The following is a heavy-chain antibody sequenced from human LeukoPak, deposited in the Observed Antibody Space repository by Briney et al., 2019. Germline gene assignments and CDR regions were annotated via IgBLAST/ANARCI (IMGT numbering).Heavy chain of an antibody. D-gene: IGHD4-4*01. CDR1: GFTSSSYA. Sequence: PGRSLRLSCAASGFTSSSYAMHWVRQAPGKGLEWVAVISYDGSNKYYADSVKGRFTISRDNSKNTLYLQMNSLRAEDTAVYYCARARTVTSHFDYWGQGTLVTVSS. J-gene: IGHJ4*02. V-gene: IGHV3-30-3*01. CDR2: ISYDGSNK. CDR3: ARARTVTSHFDY.